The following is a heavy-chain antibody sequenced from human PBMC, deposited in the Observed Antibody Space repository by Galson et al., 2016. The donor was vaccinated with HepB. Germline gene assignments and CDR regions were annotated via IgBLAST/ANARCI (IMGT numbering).Heavy chain of an antibody. J-gene: IGHJ4*02. Sequence: SLRLSCAASGFTFRNYALSWVRRAPGKGLEWVTHIDGPTPNTHHADSVRGRFSIYRDNSRDTLYLPMDSLAAEDSAIYYCTTWLSHHFDYWGQGTRVTVSS. V-gene: IGHV3-23*01. CDR3: TTWLSHHFDY. D-gene: IGHD6-19*01. CDR2: IDGPTPNT. CDR1: GFTFRNYA.